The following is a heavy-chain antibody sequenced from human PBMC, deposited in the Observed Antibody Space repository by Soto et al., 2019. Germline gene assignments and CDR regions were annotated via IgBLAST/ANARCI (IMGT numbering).Heavy chain of an antibody. Sequence: SCAASGFTFSNYGMHWVRQAPGKGLEWVALIWFDGSDKYYADSVKGRFTMSRDNSKNTVYLQMNSLRAEDTAMYYCARLYCSSPSCYSVGAFEIRGQGTMVTVSS. CDR3: ARLYCSSPSCYSVGAFEI. CDR1: GFTFSNYG. CDR2: IWFDGSDK. V-gene: IGHV3-33*01. D-gene: IGHD2-2*01. J-gene: IGHJ3*02.